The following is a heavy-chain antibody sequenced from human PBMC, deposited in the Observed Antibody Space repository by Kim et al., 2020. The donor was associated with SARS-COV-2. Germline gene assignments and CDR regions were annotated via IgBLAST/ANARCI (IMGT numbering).Heavy chain of an antibody. Sequence: SETLSLTCAVYGGSFSGYYWSWIRQPPGKGLEWIGEINHSGSTNYNPSLKSRVTISVDTSKNQFSLKLSSVTAADTAVYYCATSGRRSYYHYYGMDVWGQGTTVTVSS. CDR1: GGSFSGYY. D-gene: IGHD1-26*01. CDR3: ATSGRRSYYHYYGMDV. CDR2: INHSGST. J-gene: IGHJ6*02. V-gene: IGHV4-34*01.